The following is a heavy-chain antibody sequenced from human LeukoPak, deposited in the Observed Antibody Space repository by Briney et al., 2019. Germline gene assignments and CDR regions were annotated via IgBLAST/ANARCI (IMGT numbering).Heavy chain of an antibody. J-gene: IGHJ4*02. D-gene: IGHD6-13*01. CDR1: GFTFSSYS. CDR2: ISSSSSYI. V-gene: IGHV3-21*01. CDR3: ATDGSSWYGEGY. Sequence: KSGGSLRLSCAASGFTFSSYSMNWVRQAPGKGLEWVSSISSSSSYIYYADSVKGRFTISRDNAKNSLYLQMNSLRAEDTAVYYCATDGSSWYGEGYWGQGTLVTVSS.